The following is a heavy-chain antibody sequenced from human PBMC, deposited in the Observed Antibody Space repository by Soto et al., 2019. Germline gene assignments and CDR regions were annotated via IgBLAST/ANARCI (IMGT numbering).Heavy chain of an antibody. CDR3: ARGGRLHYYYYYMDV. CDR2: ISSSGSTI. D-gene: IGHD6-25*01. CDR1: GFTFSDYY. V-gene: IGHV3-11*01. J-gene: IGHJ6*03. Sequence: GGSLSLSCAASGFTFSDYYMSWIRQAPGKGLEWVSYISSSGSTIYYADSVKGRFTISRDNAKNSLYLQMNSLRAEDTAVYYCARGGRLHYYYYYMDVWGKGTTVTVSS.